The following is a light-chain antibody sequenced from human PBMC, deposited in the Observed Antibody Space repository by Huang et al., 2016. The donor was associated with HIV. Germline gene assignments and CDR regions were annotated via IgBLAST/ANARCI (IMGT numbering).Light chain of an antibody. Sequence: EIVLTQSPHTLSLSPGERATLSCRASQSITTYLTWYQQRPGQAPRLLIYDTYYRASGSPARFSGSGSGTNFTLTIDSLEPGDLATYYCQQRSGWPLTFGGGTKVQI. J-gene: IGKJ4*01. CDR3: QQRSGWPLT. V-gene: IGKV3-11*01. CDR1: QSITTY. CDR2: DTY.